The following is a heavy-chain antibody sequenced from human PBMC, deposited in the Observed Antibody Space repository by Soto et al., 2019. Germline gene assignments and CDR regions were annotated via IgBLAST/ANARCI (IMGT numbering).Heavy chain of an antibody. J-gene: IGHJ4*02. V-gene: IGHV1-2*02. D-gene: IGHD5-12*01. CDR2: INPDNGDT. Sequence: QVQLVQSGAEVREPGASVKVSCKPSGATFSGNFFHWLRQAPGQGLEWMGWINPDNGDTNYAQKFQDRVTMTRDTSISTAYMDLSRLRSDDTAVYCCTRGRSVANFQYWGKGTLVTVSS. CDR1: GATFSGNF. CDR3: TRGRSVANFQY.